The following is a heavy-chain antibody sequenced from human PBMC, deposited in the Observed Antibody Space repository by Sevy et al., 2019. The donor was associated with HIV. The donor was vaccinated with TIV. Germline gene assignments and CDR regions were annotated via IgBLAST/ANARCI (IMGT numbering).Heavy chain of an antibody. CDR1: GFTFSHYW. V-gene: IGHV3-7*01. D-gene: IGHD4-4*01. J-gene: IGHJ4*02. CDR3: ARFRVTPTYIDY. CDR2: INQDGGDI. Sequence: GGSLRLSCAAPGFTFSHYWMSWVRQAPGKGLEWVANINQDGGDIYYVDSVKGRFTISRDNAKSSLYLQMNSLRAEDTAVYYCARFRVTPTYIDYWGQGTLVTVSS.